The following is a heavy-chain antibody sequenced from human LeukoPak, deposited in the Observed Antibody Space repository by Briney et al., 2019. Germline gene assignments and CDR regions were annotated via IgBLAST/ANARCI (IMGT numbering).Heavy chain of an antibody. CDR3: ARDGYSSSSFTPFDY. CDR2: IIPIFGTA. Sequence: SVKVSCKASGYTFTSYAMHWVRQAPGQGLEWMGGIIPIFGTANYAQKFQGRVTITADESTSTAYMELSSLRSEDTAVYYCARDGYSSSSFTPFDYWGQGTLVTVSS. D-gene: IGHD6-6*01. CDR1: GYTFTSYA. J-gene: IGHJ4*02. V-gene: IGHV1-69*13.